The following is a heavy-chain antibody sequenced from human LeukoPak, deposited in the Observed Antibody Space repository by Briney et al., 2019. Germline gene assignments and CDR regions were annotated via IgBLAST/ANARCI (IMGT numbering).Heavy chain of an antibody. CDR2: IYPGDSDT. J-gene: IGHJ4*02. CDR1: GYSFTSYW. V-gene: IGHV5-51*01. CDR3: ARRGYRSAWTPSY. Sequence: PGASLKISCQCSGYSFTSYWIGWVRQLPGKGLEWMGFIYPGDSDTRYSPSFQGQVTISADKSISTAYLQWSSLKASGTAIYYCARRGYRSAWTPSYWGQGTLVSVS. D-gene: IGHD6-19*01.